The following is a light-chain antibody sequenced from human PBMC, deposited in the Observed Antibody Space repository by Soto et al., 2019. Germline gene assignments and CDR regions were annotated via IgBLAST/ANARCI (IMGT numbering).Light chain of an antibody. CDR2: GAS. CDR1: QGIANF. CDR3: QQLNSFPIP. V-gene: IGKV1-9*01. Sequence: IQLTQSPSSLSASVGDRVTISCRASQGIANFLAWYQQKPWKAPKLLLDGASTLQSGVPSRFSGSGSGTDFTLTISSLQPEDFATYYCQQLNSFPIPFGPGTKVAIK. J-gene: IGKJ3*01.